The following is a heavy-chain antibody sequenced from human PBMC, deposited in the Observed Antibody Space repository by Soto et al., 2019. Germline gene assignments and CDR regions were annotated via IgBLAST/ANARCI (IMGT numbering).Heavy chain of an antibody. D-gene: IGHD5-12*01. Sequence: ASVKVSCKASGYTFTSYGISWVRQAPGQGLEWMGWISAYNGNTNYAQKLQGRVTITRDTSASTAYMELSSLSSEDTAVYYCARVSGYYLPDYWGQGTLVTVSS. CDR1: GYTFTSYG. V-gene: IGHV1-18*01. CDR3: ARVSGYYLPDY. CDR2: ISAYNGNT. J-gene: IGHJ4*02.